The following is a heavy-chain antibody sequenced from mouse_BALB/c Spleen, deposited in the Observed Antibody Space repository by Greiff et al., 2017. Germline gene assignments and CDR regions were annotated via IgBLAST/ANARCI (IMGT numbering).Heavy chain of an antibody. Sequence: EVKLQESGPELVKPGASVKMSCKASGYTFTSYVMHWVKQKPGQGLEWIGYINPYNDGTKYNEKFKGKATLTSDKSSSTAYMELSSLTSEDSAVYYCARSGIYYDFYYAMDYWGQGTSVTVSS. D-gene: IGHD2-4*01. CDR2: INPYNDGT. CDR3: ARSGIYYDFYYAMDY. J-gene: IGHJ4*01. V-gene: IGHV1-14*01. CDR1: GYTFTSYV.